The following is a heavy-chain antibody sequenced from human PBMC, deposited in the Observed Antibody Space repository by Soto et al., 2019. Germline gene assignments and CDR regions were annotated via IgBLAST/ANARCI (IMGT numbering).Heavy chain of an antibody. Sequence: QVQLQQWGAGLLKPSETLPLTCAVYGGSFSGYYWSWIRQTPGKGLEWIGEINHSGKANYNPSLNGRFTLSAGTSKSQISLKLGSVTTADTAVFYCARGVYYLIYGVVSLDYWGQGALVIVFS. J-gene: IGHJ4*02. CDR1: GGSFSGYY. V-gene: IGHV4-34*01. CDR2: INHSGKA. CDR3: ARGVYYLIYGVVSLDY. D-gene: IGHD3-3*01.